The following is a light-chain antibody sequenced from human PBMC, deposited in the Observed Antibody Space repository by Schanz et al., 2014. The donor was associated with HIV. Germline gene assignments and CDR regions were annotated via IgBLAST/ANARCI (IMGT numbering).Light chain of an antibody. Sequence: DILMTQSPAILSVSPGERATLSCRASQSVSSTLAWYQQIPGQAPKLLIYDTSTRATGVPARFSGSRSGTEFTLTISGLQSEDFAVYYCQQYDNWPRTFGQGTKVEIK. CDR3: QQYDNWPRT. V-gene: IGKV3-15*01. CDR1: QSVSST. J-gene: IGKJ1*01. CDR2: DTS.